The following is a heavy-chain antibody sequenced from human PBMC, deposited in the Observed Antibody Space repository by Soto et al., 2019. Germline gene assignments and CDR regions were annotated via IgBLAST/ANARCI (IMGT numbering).Heavy chain of an antibody. CDR3: AEGNTYYYDSSGYADAFDI. J-gene: IGHJ3*02. V-gene: IGHV1-69*06. Sequence: SVKVSCKASVGAFSGYAISWVRQKPGQGLEWMGGIIPIFGTANYAQKFQGRVTITADKSTSTGYMELSSLRSEYTAVYYCAEGNTYYYDSSGYADAFDISGHGTMVTVSS. CDR1: VGAFSGYA. CDR2: IIPIFGTA. D-gene: IGHD3-22*01.